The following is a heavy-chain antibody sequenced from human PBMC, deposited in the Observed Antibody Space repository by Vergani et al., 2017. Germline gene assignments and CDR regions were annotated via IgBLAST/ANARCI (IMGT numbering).Heavy chain of an antibody. CDR3: AKDRPRDWETPLFLFDY. J-gene: IGHJ4*02. D-gene: IGHD1-26*01. CDR2: ISASGGST. CDR1: GFTFTSYG. Sequence: EVQLLESGGGLVQPGESLRLSCTVPGFTFTSYGISWVRQAPGKGLEWVSGISASGGSTYYTDSVKGRFIISRDISKNTLYLQMSSLRADDTAVYYCAKDRPRDWETPLFLFDYWGQGTLVAVSS. V-gene: IGHV3-23*01.